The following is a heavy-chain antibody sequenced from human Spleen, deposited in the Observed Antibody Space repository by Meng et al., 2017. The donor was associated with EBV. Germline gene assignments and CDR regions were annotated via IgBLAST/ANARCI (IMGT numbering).Heavy chain of an antibody. J-gene: IGHJ4*02. CDR3: AREGPPRGVIIGY. CDR2: IYYSGST. CDR1: GGSISSSSYY. D-gene: IGHD3-10*01. V-gene: IGHV4-39*07. Sequence: QMQVSGPVLCKPSGTLSSTCTVPGGSISSSSYYWGWIRQPPGKGLEWIGSIYYSGSTYYNPSLKSRVTISVDTSKNQFSLKLSSVTAADTAVYYCAREGPPRGVIIGYWGQGTLVTVSS.